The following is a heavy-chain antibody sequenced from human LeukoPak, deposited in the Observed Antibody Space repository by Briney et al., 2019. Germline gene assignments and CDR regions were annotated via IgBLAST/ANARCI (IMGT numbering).Heavy chain of an antibody. CDR2: ISFDGRST. CDR3: VKDPSGAFDI. V-gene: IGHV3-64*03. CDR1: GFTLSNYA. J-gene: IGHJ3*02. Sequence: PGGSLSLSCAACGFTLSNYAMHWVRQAPGKALEYVSGISFDGRSTYHADSVKGRFTISRDSSNNLLYLQMSSLRAEDTAVYYCVKDPSGAFDIWGQGTMVTVSS.